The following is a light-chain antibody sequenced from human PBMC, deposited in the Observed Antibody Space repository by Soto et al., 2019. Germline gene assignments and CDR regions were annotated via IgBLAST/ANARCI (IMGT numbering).Light chain of an antibody. V-gene: IGKV1-9*01. J-gene: IGKJ2*02. CDR2: AAS. CDR3: QQLNSYPRT. CDR1: QGISSY. Sequence: DIQLTQSPSFLSASVGDRVTITCRASQGISSYLAWYQQKPGKAPRLLIYAASTWQSGVPSRFSGSGSGTEFTLTISSLQPEDFAAYYCQQLNSYPRTFGQGTKVEIK.